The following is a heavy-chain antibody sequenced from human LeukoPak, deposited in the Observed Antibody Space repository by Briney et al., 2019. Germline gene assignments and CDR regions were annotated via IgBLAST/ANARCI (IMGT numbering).Heavy chain of an antibody. J-gene: IGHJ4*02. Sequence: LTGGSLRLSCAASGFTFSSYAMSWVRQAPGKGLEWVSAISGSGGSTYYADSVKGRFTISRDNSKNTLYLQMNSLRAEDTAVYYCAKSFARSTSCYDYWGQGTLVTVSS. CDR2: ISGSGGST. CDR1: GFTFSSYA. D-gene: IGHD2-2*01. CDR3: AKSFARSTSCYDY. V-gene: IGHV3-23*01.